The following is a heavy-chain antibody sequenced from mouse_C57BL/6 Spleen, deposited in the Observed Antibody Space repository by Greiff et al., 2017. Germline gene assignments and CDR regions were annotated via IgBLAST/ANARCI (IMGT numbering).Heavy chain of an antibody. CDR3: ARRYGSSYAFAY. CDR1: GYTFTSYW. J-gene: IGHJ3*01. Sequence: VQLQQPGAELVRPGSSVKLSCKASGYTFTSYWMDWVKQRPGQGLEWIGNIYPSDSETHYNQKFKDKATLTVDKSSSTAYMQLSSLTSEDSAVYYCARRYGSSYAFAYWGQGTLVTVSA. V-gene: IGHV1-61*01. CDR2: IYPSDSET. D-gene: IGHD1-1*01.